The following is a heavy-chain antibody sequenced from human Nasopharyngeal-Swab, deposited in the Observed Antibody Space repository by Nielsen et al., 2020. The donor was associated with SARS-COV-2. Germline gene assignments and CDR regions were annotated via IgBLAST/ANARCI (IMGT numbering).Heavy chain of an antibody. J-gene: IGHJ4*02. D-gene: IGHD5-24*01. Sequence: GESLKIFCAASGFTFSGYGMSWVRQAPGKGLEWVSGISDGGRATYYADSVKGRFTVSRDNSKNILYLQMNSLRVEDTGLYYCAKGNNWNSFDFWGQGTLVTVSP. CDR1: GFTFSGYG. CDR3: AKGNNWNSFDF. V-gene: IGHV3-23*01. CDR2: ISDGGRAT.